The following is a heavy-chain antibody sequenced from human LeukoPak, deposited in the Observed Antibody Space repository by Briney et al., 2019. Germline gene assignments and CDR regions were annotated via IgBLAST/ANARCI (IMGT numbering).Heavy chain of an antibody. CDR2: IYHSGST. Sequence: SETLSLTCAVSGGSISSGGYSWSWIRQPPGKGLEWIGYIYHSGSTYYNPSLKSRVTISVDRSKNQFSLKLGSVTAADTAVYYCARNDDYYYYGMDVWGQGTTVTVSS. J-gene: IGHJ6*02. V-gene: IGHV4-30-2*01. CDR3: ARNDDYYYYGMDV. CDR1: GGSISSGGYS.